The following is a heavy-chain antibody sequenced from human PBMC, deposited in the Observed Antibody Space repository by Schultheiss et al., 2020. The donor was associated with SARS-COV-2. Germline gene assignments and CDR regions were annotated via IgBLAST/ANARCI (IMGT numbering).Heavy chain of an antibody. CDR2: IYTSGST. D-gene: IGHD6-6*01. J-gene: IGHJ6*02. V-gene: IGHV4-59*10. Sequence: SETLSLTCAVYGGSFSGYYWSWIRQPAGKGLEWIGRIYTSGSTNYNPSLKSRVTISVDTSKNQFSLKLSSVTAADTAVYYCAIGEYSSSSAPYYYYGMDVWGQGTTVTVSS. CDR1: GGSFSGYY. CDR3: AIGEYSSSSAPYYYYGMDV.